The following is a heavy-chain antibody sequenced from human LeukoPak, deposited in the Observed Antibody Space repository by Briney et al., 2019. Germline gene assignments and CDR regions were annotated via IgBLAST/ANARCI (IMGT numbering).Heavy chain of an antibody. Sequence: GGSLRLSCAASGFTFSNAWMSWVSQAPGKGLEWVGRIKSKTDGGTTDYAAPVKGRFTISRDDSKITLYLQMNSLKTEDTAVYYCTSFPYDDFWSAQDGYWGQGTLVTVSS. CDR3: TSFPYDDFWSAQDGY. D-gene: IGHD3-3*01. CDR2: IKSKTDGGTT. CDR1: GFTFSNAW. V-gene: IGHV3-15*01. J-gene: IGHJ4*02.